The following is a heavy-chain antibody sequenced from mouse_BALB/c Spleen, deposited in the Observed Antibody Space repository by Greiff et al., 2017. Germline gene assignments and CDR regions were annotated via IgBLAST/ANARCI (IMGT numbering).Heavy chain of an antibody. J-gene: IGHJ3*01. V-gene: IGHV1S132*01. CDR2: IFPGTGTT. CDR3: ARGDDGYGFAY. D-gene: IGHD2-3*01. CDR1: GYTFTSYW. Sequence: QVQLQQSGAELVKPGASVKLSCKTSGYTFTSYWIQWVKLRPGQGLGWIGEIFPGTGTTYYNEKFKGKATLTIDTSSSTAYMQLSSLTSEDSAFYFCARGDDGYGFAYWGQGTLVTVSA.